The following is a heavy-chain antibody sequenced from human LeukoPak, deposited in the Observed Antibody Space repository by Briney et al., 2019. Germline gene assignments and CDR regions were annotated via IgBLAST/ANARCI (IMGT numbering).Heavy chain of an antibody. D-gene: IGHD5-18*01. CDR3: ARAGGYSYGYSFDY. CDR2: ISSSSSYI. CDR1: GFTFSNAW. J-gene: IGHJ4*02. Sequence: GGSLRLSCAASGFTFSNAWMSWVRQAPGKGLEWVSSISSSSSYIYYADTVKGRFTISRDNAKNSLYLQMNSLRAEDTAVYYCARAGGYSYGYSFDYWGQGTLVTVSS. V-gene: IGHV3-21*01.